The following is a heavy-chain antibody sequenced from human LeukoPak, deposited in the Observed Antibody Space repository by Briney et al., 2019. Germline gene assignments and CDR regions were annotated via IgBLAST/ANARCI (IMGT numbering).Heavy chain of an antibody. V-gene: IGHV4-39*01. CDR3: ARQRLLLPPSTWFDP. D-gene: IGHD3-22*01. Sequence: SETLSLTCTVSGGSMSSNFYYWGWIRQPPGKGLEWIGSIYYSGSTYYNPSLKSRVTISVDTSKNQFSLKLSSVTAADTAVYYCARQRLLLPPSTWFDPWGQGTLVTVSS. CDR2: IYYSGST. J-gene: IGHJ5*02. CDR1: GGSMSSNFYY.